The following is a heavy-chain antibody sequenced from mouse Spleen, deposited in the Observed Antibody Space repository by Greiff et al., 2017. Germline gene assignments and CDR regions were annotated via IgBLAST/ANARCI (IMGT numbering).Heavy chain of an antibody. Sequence: EVMLVESGGGLVKPGGSLKLSCAASGFTFSDYGMHWVRQAPEKGLEWVAYISSGSSTIYYADTVKGRFTISRDNAKNTLFLQMTSLRSEDTAMYYCAMTNYRYDDYWGQGTTLTVSS. CDR1: GFTFSDYG. CDR3: AMTNYRYDDY. V-gene: IGHV5-17*01. J-gene: IGHJ2*01. CDR2: ISSGSSTI. D-gene: IGHD2-14*01.